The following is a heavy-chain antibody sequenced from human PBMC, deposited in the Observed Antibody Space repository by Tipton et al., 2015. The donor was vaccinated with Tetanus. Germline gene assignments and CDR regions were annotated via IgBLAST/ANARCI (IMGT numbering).Heavy chain of an antibody. V-gene: IGHV4-30-4*01. J-gene: IGHJ4*02. CDR1: GGSINRGDYY. Sequence: TLSLTCTVSGGSINRGDYYWTWIRQSPGKGLEWIGYIYYNGNIYYNPSLESRAIISGDTSKNQFSLKLTSVSAADTAVYYCARGNGEGSGWYTYWSQGTQVTVAS. CDR3: ARGNGEGSGWYTY. D-gene: IGHD6-19*01. CDR2: IYYNGNI.